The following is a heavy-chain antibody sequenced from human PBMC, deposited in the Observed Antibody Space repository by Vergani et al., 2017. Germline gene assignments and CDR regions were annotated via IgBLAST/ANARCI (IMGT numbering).Heavy chain of an antibody. J-gene: IGHJ6*02. V-gene: IGHV3-7*03. CDR3: ARVETGYSLGPPHHYYYYGMDV. CDR2: IKQDGSEK. Sequence: EVQLVESGGGLVQPGGSLRLSCAASGFTFSSYWMSWVRQAPGKGLEWVANIKQDGSEKYYVDSEKGRFTISRDNAKNSLYLQMNSLRAEDTAVYYCARVETGYSLGPPHHYYYYGMDVWGQGTTVTVSS. CDR1: GFTFSSYW. D-gene: IGHD3-9*01.